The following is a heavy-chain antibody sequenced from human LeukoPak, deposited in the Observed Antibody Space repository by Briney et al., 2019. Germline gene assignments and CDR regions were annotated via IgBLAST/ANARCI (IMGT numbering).Heavy chain of an antibody. V-gene: IGHV1-2*02. D-gene: IGHD7-27*01. CDR3: ARDNNWGPDY. CDR1: GYTFTDHY. Sequence: ASVKVSCKASGYTFTDHYMHWVRQAPGQGLEWMGWIKPDTGVTYYAQNFQGRFTMTTDTSISTVYMELSSLRSDDTAVYYCARDNNWGPDYWGQGTLVTVSS. J-gene: IGHJ4*02. CDR2: IKPDTGVT.